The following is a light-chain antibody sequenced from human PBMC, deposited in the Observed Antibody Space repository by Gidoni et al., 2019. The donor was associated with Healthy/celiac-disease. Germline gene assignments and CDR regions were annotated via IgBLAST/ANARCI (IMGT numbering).Light chain of an antibody. V-gene: IGLV8-61*01. J-gene: IGLJ3*02. CDR3: VLYMGSGIWV. CDR2: STN. Sequence: QTVVTQEPSFSVSPGGTVTLTCGLSYGSVSTSYYPSWYQQTPGQAPSKLIYSTNTRSSGVPDRFSGSILGNKAALTITGAQADDESDYYCVLYMGSGIWVFGGGTKLTVL. CDR1: YGSVSTSYY.